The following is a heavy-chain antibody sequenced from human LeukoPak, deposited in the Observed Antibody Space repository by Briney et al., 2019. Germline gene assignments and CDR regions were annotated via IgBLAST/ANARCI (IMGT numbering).Heavy chain of an antibody. CDR3: AKEYSSSWRRDY. Sequence: PGGSLRLSCAASGFTFSSYAMHWVRQAPGKGLEWVAVISYDGSNKYYADSVKGRFTISRDNSKNTLYLQMNSLRAEDTAVYYCAKEYSSSWRRDYWGQGTLVTVSS. CDR2: ISYDGSNK. V-gene: IGHV3-30*04. D-gene: IGHD6-13*01. CDR1: GFTFSSYA. J-gene: IGHJ4*02.